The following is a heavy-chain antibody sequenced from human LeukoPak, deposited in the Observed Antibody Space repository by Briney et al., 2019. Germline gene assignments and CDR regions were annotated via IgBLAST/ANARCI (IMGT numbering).Heavy chain of an antibody. Sequence: GGSLRLSCAASGFTFSSYAMSWVRQAPGKGLEWVSGISGSGGNTYYADSVKGRFTISRDNSKNTLYVQVNSLGTEDTAAYYCAKGSYYDSSGSFYFDYWGQGTLVTVSS. CDR2: ISGSGGNT. J-gene: IGHJ4*02. D-gene: IGHD3-22*01. CDR3: AKGSYYDSSGSFYFDY. CDR1: GFTFSSYA. V-gene: IGHV3-23*01.